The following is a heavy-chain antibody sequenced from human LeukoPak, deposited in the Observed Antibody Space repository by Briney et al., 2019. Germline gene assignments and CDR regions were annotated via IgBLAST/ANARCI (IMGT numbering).Heavy chain of an antibody. CDR2: INPKSGGT. Sequence: ASVKVSCTASGYTFTGHYMHWVRQAPGQGLEWMGWINPKSGGTNYGQKIQGRVTMTRDTSIRTAYMELSRLRSDDTAVYYCARAYYYDSRGSASAPTLDS. CDR1: GYTFTGHY. D-gene: IGHD3-22*01. J-gene: IGHJ5*01. CDR3: ARAYYYDSRGSASAPTLDS. V-gene: IGHV1-2*02.